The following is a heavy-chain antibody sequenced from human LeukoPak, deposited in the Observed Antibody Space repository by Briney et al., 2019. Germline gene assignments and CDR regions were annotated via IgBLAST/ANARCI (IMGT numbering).Heavy chain of an antibody. J-gene: IGHJ5*02. CDR3: ARVVVVAADNWFDP. D-gene: IGHD2-15*01. CDR1: GYTFTSYG. CDR2: ISAYNGNT. V-gene: IGHV1-18*01. Sequence: GASVKVSCTASGYTFTSYGISWVRQAPGQGLEWMGWISAYNGNTNYAQKLQGRVTMTTDTSTSTAYMELRSLGSDDTAVYYCARVVVVAADNWFDPWGQGTLVTVSS.